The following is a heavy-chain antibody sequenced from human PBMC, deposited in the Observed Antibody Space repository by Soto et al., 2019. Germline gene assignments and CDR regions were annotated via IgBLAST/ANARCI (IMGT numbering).Heavy chain of an antibody. J-gene: IGHJ4*02. CDR1: GGSISSGDYY. Sequence: PSETLSLTCTVSGGSISSGDYYWSWIRQPPGKGLEWIGYIYYSGSTYYKPSLKSRVTISVDTSKNQFSLKLSSVTAADTAVYYCASGAMVRGEDYWGQGTLVTVSS. CDR3: ASGAMVRGEDY. V-gene: IGHV4-30-4*01. CDR2: IYYSGST. D-gene: IGHD3-10*01.